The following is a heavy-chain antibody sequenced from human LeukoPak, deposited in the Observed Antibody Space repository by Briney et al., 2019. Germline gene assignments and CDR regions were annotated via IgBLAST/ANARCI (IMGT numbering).Heavy chain of an antibody. J-gene: IGHJ4*02. CDR1: GFTFSSYG. Sequence: PGRSLRLSCAAFGFTFSSYGMHWVRQAPGKGLEWVAVIWYDGSNKYYADSVKGRFTISRDNSKNTLYLQMNSLRAEDTAVYYCAKDRQGVIDYWGQGTLVTVSS. D-gene: IGHD3-10*01. CDR2: IWYDGSNK. CDR3: AKDRQGVIDY. V-gene: IGHV3-33*06.